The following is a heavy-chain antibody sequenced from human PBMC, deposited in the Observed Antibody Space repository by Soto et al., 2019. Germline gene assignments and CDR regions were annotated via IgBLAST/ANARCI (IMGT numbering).Heavy chain of an antibody. V-gene: IGHV4-59*01. CDR2: IYYSGST. Sequence: ATLSLTCTVSGGSISSYYWSWIRQPPGKGLEWIGDIYYSGSTNYNPSLKSRVTISVDTSKNQFSLKLSSVTAADTAVYYCARGSPDFWSGYGYYYYDMDVWGQGTTVTVSS. J-gene: IGHJ6*02. D-gene: IGHD3-3*01. CDR3: ARGSPDFWSGYGYYYYDMDV. CDR1: GGSISSYY.